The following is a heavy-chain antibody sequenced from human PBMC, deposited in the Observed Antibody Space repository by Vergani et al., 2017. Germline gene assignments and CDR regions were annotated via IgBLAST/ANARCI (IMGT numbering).Heavy chain of an antibody. CDR2: IYSGGSST. D-gene: IGHD2-2*01. Sequence: EVQLLESGGGLVQPGGSLRLSCAASGFTFSSYAMSWVRQAPGKGLEWVSVIYSGGSSTYDADTVKDRFTISRDNSKNTLYLQMNSRRTEDTAVYYCAKDQPYYGSASSTKDVGAFDIWGQGTMVTVSS. J-gene: IGHJ3*02. CDR3: AKDQPYYGSASSTKDVGAFDI. V-gene: IGHV3-23*03. CDR1: GFTFSSYA.